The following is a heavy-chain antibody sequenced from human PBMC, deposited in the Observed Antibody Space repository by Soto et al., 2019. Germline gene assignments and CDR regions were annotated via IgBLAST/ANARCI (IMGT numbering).Heavy chain of an antibody. D-gene: IGHD3-10*01. CDR3: ARGRALRFGELLYSYWFDP. Sequence: HPGGSLRLSCAASGFTFSSYAMSWVRQAPGKGLEWVSAISGSGGSTYYADSVKGRFTISRDNSKNTLYLQMNSLRAEDTAVYYCARGRALRFGELLYSYWFDPWGQGTLVTVSS. V-gene: IGHV3-23*01. CDR1: GFTFSSYA. CDR2: ISGSGGST. J-gene: IGHJ5*02.